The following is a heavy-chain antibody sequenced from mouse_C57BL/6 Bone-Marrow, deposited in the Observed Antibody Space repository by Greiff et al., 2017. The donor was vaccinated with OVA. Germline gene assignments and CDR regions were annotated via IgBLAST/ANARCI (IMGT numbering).Heavy chain of an antibody. CDR2: IYPGSGNT. CDR1: GYTFTDYY. V-gene: IGHV1-76*01. CDR3: AELGGGY. J-gene: IGHJ2*01. Sequence: VQLQQSGAELVRPGASVKLSCKASGYTFTDYYINWVKQRPGQGLEWIARIYPGSGNTYYNEKFKGKATLTAEKSSSTAYMQLSSLTSEDSAVYFCAELGGGYWGQGTTLTVSS. D-gene: IGHD4-1*01.